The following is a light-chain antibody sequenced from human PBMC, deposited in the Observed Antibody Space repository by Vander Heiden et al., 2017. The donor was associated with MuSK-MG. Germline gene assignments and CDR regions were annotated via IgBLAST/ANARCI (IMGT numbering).Light chain of an antibody. CDR3: QQPNSLPIT. J-gene: IGKJ4*01. CDR1: HRISSY. Sequence: DIQMTQSPSSISSSVRDRVTIPCRAGHRISSYLNWYQQKPGQAPNLLIYATSSLHSGTPARFSGSESGTDFTLTISSLHPEDFAAYYCQQPNSLPITFGRGTKVEI. V-gene: IGKV1-39*01. CDR2: ATS.